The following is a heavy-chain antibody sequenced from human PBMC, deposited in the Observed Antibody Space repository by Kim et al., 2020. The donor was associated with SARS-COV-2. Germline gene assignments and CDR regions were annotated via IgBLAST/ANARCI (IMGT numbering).Heavy chain of an antibody. V-gene: IGHV4-39*01. CDR3: ARFPAYCSSTSCPHPQGYFDY. CDR1: GGSISSSSYY. CDR2: IYYSGST. D-gene: IGHD2-2*01. J-gene: IGHJ4*02. Sequence: SETLSLTCTVSGGSISSSSYYWGWIRQPPGKGLEWIGSIYYSGSTYYNPSLKSRVTISVDTSKNQFSLKLSSVTAADTAVYYCARFPAYCSSTSCPHPQGYFDYWGQGTLVTVSS.